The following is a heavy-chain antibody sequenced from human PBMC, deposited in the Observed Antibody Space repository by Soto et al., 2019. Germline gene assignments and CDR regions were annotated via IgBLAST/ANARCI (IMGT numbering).Heavy chain of an antibody. V-gene: IGHV1-69*13. J-gene: IGHJ4*02. CDR1: GGTFSSYA. CDR2: IIPIFGTA. CDR3: ARRSSGWKYYFDY. Sequence: SVKVSCKASGGTFSSYAISWVRQAPGQGLEWMGGIIPIFGTANCAQKFQGRVTITADESTSTAYMELSSLRSEDTAVYYCARRSSGWKYYFDYWGQGTLVTVSS. D-gene: IGHD6-19*01.